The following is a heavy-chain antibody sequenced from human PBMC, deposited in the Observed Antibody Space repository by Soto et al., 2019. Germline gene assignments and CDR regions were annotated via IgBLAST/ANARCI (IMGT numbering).Heavy chain of an antibody. CDR2: MNANSGNA. CDR3: ARCAPNTFSPFGVVILSNYYYYYMDV. D-gene: IGHD3-3*01. J-gene: IGHJ6*03. CDR1: VYTFTIYD. Sequence: ASVKVSFEASVYTFTIYDINWVRKATGQGLEWMGWMNANSGNAGCAQKFQGRVTMTRNTSISTAYMELSSLRSEDTAVYYCARCAPNTFSPFGVVILSNYYYYYMDVWGKGTTVNVSS. V-gene: IGHV1-8*01.